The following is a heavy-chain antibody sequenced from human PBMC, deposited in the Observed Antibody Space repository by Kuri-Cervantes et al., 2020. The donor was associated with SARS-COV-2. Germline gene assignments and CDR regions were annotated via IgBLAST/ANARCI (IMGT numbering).Heavy chain of an antibody. CDR2: ISYDGSNK. D-gene: IGHD2-2*01. J-gene: IGHJ5*02. V-gene: IGHV3-30*03. CDR1: GFTFSSYG. Sequence: GGSLRLSCAASGFTFSSYGMHWVRQAPGKGLEWVAVISYDGSNKYYADSVKGRFTISRDNSKNTLYLQMNSLRAEDTAVYYCARGGYCSSATCYRSWFDPWGQGTLVTSSS. CDR3: ARGGYCSSATCYRSWFDP.